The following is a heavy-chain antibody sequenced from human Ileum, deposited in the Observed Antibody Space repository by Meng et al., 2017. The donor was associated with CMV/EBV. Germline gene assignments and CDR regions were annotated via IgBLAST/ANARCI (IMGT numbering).Heavy chain of an antibody. J-gene: IGHJ4*02. CDR1: GSTFRNVW. CDR2: IKSKTDVGPT. Sequence: GGSLRLSCAAPGSTFRNVWMSWVCQAPGKGLEWVGRIKSKTDVGPTDYAAPVKGRFTISRDDSKDTLYLQMNSLKTEATAVYYCTATYYDFWSGYYEDEGWDYWGQGTMVTVSS. V-gene: IGHV3-15*01. CDR3: TATYYDFWSGYYEDEGWDY. D-gene: IGHD3-3*01.